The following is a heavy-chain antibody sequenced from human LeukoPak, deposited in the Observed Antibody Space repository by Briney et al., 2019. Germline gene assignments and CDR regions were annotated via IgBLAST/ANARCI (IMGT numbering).Heavy chain of an antibody. V-gene: IGHV4-39*01. CDR2: IYYSGST. CDR1: GGSISSSSYY. D-gene: IGHD3-3*01. J-gene: IGHJ4*02. Sequence: SETLSLTCTVSGGSISSSSYYWGWIRQPPGKGLEWIGSIYYSGSTYYKPSPESRVTISVDTSKNQFSLKLSSVTAADTAVYYCARGDDFWSGYYTDYFDYWGQGTLVTVSS. CDR3: ARGDDFWSGYYTDYFDY.